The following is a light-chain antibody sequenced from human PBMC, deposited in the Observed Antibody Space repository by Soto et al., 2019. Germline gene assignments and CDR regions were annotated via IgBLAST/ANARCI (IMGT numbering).Light chain of an antibody. CDR3: QQYHNWFAWM. J-gene: IGKJ1*01. Sequence: EVVLTQSPGTLSLSPGERVTLSCRASQSVASSYLAWYQQKPGRAPRLLFYYASSRATGIPDRFSGSGSGTDLTLTISRLEPEDFAIYYCQQYHNWFAWMIGQMTKVDIK. CDR2: YAS. V-gene: IGKV3-20*01. CDR1: QSVASSY.